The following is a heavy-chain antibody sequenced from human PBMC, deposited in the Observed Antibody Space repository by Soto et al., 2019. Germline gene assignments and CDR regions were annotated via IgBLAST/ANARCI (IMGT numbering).Heavy chain of an antibody. V-gene: IGHV3-53*04. D-gene: IGHD6-13*01. CDR2: IYSGGST. J-gene: IGHJ3*02. Sequence: GGSLRLSCAASGFTVSSNYMSWVRQAPGKGLEWVSVIYSGGSTYYADSVKGRFTISRHNSKNTLYLQMNSLRAEDTAVYYCARDLSAAAGTNAFDIWGQGTMVTVSS. CDR1: GFTVSSNY. CDR3: ARDLSAAAGTNAFDI.